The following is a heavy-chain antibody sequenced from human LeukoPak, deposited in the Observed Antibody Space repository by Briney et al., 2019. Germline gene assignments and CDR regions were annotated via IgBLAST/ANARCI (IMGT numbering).Heavy chain of an antibody. CDR3: ARVKRSATVTPGGYYYYMDV. V-gene: IGHV4-59*01. J-gene: IGHJ6*03. CDR1: GGSISSFY. Sequence: SETLSLTCTASGGSISSFYWSWIRQPPGKGLEWIGYMYYSGSTNYNPSLKSRATISVDTSKNQFSLKLSSVTAADTAVYYCARVKRSATVTPGGYYYYMDVWGKGTTVTVSS. D-gene: IGHD4-17*01. CDR2: MYYSGST.